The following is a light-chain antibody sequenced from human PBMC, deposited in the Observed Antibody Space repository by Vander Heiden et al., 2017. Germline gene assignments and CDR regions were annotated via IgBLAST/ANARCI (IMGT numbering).Light chain of an antibody. CDR3: QQDDSAPMT. V-gene: IGKV4-1*01. Sequence: DIVMTQSPDSLAVPLGERATINCKSSQSVLSTSNNNHYLAWFQQRPGQPPKVLIYGASGRQSGVPVRFSGSGSGTDFTLTISSLQAEDVAVYYCQQDDSAPMTFGQGTKVGIK. CDR1: QSVLSTSNNNHY. J-gene: IGKJ1*01. CDR2: GAS.